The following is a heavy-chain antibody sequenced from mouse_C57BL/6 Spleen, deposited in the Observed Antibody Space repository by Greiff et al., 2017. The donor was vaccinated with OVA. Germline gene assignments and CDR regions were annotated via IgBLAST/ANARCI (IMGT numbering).Heavy chain of an antibody. V-gene: IGHV1-64*01. J-gene: IGHJ1*03. CDR3: ARLDYGSSYNGYFGV. D-gene: IGHD1-1*01. Sequence: QVQLQQPGAELVKPGASVKLSCKASGYTFTSYWMHWVKQRPGQGLEWIGMIHPNSGSTNYNEKFKSKATLTVDKSSSTAYMQLSSLTSEDSAVYYCARLDYGSSYNGYFGVWGTGTTVTVSS. CDR1: GYTFTSYW. CDR2: IHPNSGST.